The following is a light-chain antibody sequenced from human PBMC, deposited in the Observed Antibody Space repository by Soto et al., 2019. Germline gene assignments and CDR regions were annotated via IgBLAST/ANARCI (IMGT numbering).Light chain of an antibody. CDR2: GAS. Sequence: EIVLTQSPGTLSLSPGERATLSCRANHSVSSTYLAWYQQKPGQAPRLLIYGASSRATGIPDRFSGSGSGTDFTLTISSLEPEDFAVYYCHQYGSSTWTFGQGTKVEIK. J-gene: IGKJ1*01. CDR3: HQYGSSTWT. CDR1: HSVSSTY. V-gene: IGKV3-20*01.